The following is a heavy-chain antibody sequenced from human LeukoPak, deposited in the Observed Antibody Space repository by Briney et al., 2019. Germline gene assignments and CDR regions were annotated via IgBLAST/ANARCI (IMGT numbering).Heavy chain of an antibody. CDR1: GFTFSSYA. V-gene: IGHV3-23*01. CDR3: AKGSYCSGGSCYSEFDY. CDR2: ISGSGGST. D-gene: IGHD2-15*01. Sequence: GGSLRLSCAASGFTFSSYAMCWVRQAPGKGLEWVSAISGSGGSTYYADSVKGRFTISRDNSKNTLYLQMNSLRAEDTAVYYCAKGSYCSGGSCYSEFDYWGQGTLVTVSS. J-gene: IGHJ4*02.